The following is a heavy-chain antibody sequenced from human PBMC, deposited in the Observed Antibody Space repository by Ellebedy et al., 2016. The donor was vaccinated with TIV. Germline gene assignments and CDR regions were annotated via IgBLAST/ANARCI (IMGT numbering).Heavy chain of an antibody. D-gene: IGHD2-15*01. J-gene: IGHJ4*02. Sequence: GESLKISCAASGFTFSHYAMNWVRQAPGKGLEWVAVIWDDGTNTYYADSVKGRFTISRDNSKNTLYLQMNSLRAEDTAVYYCARDLCSADSCHLDYWGQGTLVTVSS. CDR2: IWDDGTNT. CDR3: ARDLCSADSCHLDY. V-gene: IGHV3-33*01. CDR1: GFTFSHYA.